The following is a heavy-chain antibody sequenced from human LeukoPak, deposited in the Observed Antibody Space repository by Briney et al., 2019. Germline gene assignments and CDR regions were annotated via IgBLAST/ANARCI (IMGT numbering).Heavy chain of an antibody. D-gene: IGHD1-26*01. V-gene: IGHV3-7*01. Sequence: GGSLRLSCAASGFTFSNYWMSWVRQAPGKGLEWVANIQQDGSEKYCVDSVKGRFTISRDNAKNSLYLPMNSLRADDTAVYYCARDKRVGATYFDYWGRGTLVTVSS. CDR1: GFTFSNYW. CDR3: ARDKRVGATYFDY. CDR2: IQQDGSEK. J-gene: IGHJ4*02.